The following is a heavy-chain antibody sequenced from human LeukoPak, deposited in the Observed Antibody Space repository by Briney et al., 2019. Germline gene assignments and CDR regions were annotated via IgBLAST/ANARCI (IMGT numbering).Heavy chain of an antibody. CDR3: VRVVYENNVFDI. J-gene: IGHJ3*02. CDR1: GGSISSSSYY. CDR2: IYYSGST. D-gene: IGHD2/OR15-2a*01. V-gene: IGHV4-39*07. Sequence: PSETLSLTCTVSGGSISSSSYYWGWIRQPPGKGLEWIGSIYYSGSTYYNPSLKSRVTISVDTSKNQFSLKLSSVTAADTAVYYCVRVVYENNVFDIWGQGTVVTVFS.